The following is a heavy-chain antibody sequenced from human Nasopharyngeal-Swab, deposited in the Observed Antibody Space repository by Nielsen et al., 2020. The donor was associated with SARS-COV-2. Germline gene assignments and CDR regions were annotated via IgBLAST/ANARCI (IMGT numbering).Heavy chain of an antibody. Sequence: GESLKISCAASGFTFCSYAMHWVRQAPGKGLEWVAVISYDGSNKYYADSVKGRFTISRDNSKNTLYLQMNSLRAEDTAVYYCATPRGTMIDPLDYWGQGTLVTVSS. CDR3: ATPRGTMIDPLDY. V-gene: IGHV3-30*04. D-gene: IGHD3-22*01. J-gene: IGHJ4*02. CDR1: GFTFCSYA. CDR2: ISYDGSNK.